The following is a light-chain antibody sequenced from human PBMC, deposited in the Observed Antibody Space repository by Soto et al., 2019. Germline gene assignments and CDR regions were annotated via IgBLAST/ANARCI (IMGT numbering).Light chain of an antibody. CDR3: SSYTSSSLV. Sequence: QSVLTQPASVSGSPGQSITISCTGTSSDVGGYNYVSWYQQHPGKAPKLMIYDVSNRPSGVSNRFSASKSGNTASLTISGLQAEDEADYYCSSYTSSSLVFGGGTKLTVL. J-gene: IGLJ2*01. CDR2: DVS. V-gene: IGLV2-14*01. CDR1: SSDVGGYNY.